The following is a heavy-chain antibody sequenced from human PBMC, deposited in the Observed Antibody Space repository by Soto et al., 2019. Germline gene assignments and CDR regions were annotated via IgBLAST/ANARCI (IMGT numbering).Heavy chain of an antibody. CDR2: INYSGSNI. CDR3: ASEALCGADCYFFEY. J-gene: IGHJ4*02. V-gene: IGHV3-48*03. D-gene: IGHD2-21*02. Sequence: LRLSCAGSGFTFRNSEMFWVRQAPGKGLEWVSKINYSGSNIYYSKSVKGRFTISRDNAKNSLYLQMNSLTDEDTAIYFCASEALCGADCYFFEYWGPGTLVTVSS. CDR1: GFTFRNSE.